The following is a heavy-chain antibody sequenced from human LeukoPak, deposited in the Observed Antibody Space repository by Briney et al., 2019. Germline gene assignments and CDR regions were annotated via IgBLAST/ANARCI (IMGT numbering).Heavy chain of an antibody. CDR1: GGSISSYY. CDR3: ARRESSGIAAY. J-gene: IGHJ4*02. D-gene: IGHD6-13*01. Sequence: SETLSLTCTVSGGSISSYYWSWIRQPPGKGLEWIGYIYYSGSTNYNPSLKSRVTISVDTPKNQFSLKLSSVTAADTAVYYCARRESSGIAAYWGQGTLVTVSS. CDR2: IYYSGST. V-gene: IGHV4-59*08.